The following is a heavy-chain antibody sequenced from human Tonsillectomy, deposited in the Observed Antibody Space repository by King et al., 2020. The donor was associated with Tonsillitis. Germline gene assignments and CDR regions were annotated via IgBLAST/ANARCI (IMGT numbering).Heavy chain of an antibody. CDR2: IYYSGST. CDR3: VGCLVTMVFDY. V-gene: IGHV4-39*07. D-gene: IGHD4/OR15-4a*01. CDR1: GGSISSSSYY. Sequence: LQLQESGPGLVKPSETLSLTCTVSGGSISSSSYYWGWIRQPPGKGLEWIGSIYYSGSTYYNPSLKSRVTISVDTSKNQFSLKRSSVTAADTAVYYCVGCLVTMVFDYWGQGTLVTVSS. J-gene: IGHJ4*02.